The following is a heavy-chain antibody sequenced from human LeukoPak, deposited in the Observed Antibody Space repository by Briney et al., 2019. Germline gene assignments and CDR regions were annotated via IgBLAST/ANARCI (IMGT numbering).Heavy chain of an antibody. Sequence: GGSLRLSCGASGFSFSDHAMHWVRQAPDKGLEWVAFIRFDGTTTDYTDSVKGRFTISRDNSKNTLFLQMNSLRPEDTGVYFCAKPSGNCVDYWGQGTLVTVSS. CDR2: IRFDGTTT. CDR3: AKPSGNCVDY. CDR1: GFSFSDHA. V-gene: IGHV3-30*02. J-gene: IGHJ4*02. D-gene: IGHD1-26*01.